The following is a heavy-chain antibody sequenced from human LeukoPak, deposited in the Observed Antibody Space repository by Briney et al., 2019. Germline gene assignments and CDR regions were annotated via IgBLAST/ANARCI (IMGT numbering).Heavy chain of an antibody. CDR1: GFTFSSYA. CDR2: ISGSGGST. J-gene: IGHJ6*03. Sequence: GGSLSLSCAASGFTFSSYAMSWVRQAPGKGLEWVSAISGSGGSTYYADSVRGRFTISRDNSRNTLYLQMNSLRAEDTAVYYWAKDSRASSGRPYYYYYMDVWGKGTTVTISS. CDR3: AKDSRASSGRPYYYYYMDV. D-gene: IGHD6-19*01. V-gene: IGHV3-23*01.